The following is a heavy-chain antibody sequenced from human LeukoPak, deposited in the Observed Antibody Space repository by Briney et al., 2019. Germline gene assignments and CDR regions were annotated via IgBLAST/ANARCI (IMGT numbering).Heavy chain of an antibody. CDR1: GFTVSSNY. CDR2: IYSGGST. J-gene: IGHJ6*03. D-gene: IGHD6-13*01. V-gene: IGHV3-53*01. CDR3: ARGIHSSWCRDYYYYYYMDV. Sequence: GGSLRLSCAASGFTVSSNYMSWVRQAPGKGLEWVSVIYSGGSTYYADSVKGRFTISRDNSKNTLYLQMNSLRAEDTAVYYCARGIHSSWCRDYYYYYYMDVWGKGTTVTVTS.